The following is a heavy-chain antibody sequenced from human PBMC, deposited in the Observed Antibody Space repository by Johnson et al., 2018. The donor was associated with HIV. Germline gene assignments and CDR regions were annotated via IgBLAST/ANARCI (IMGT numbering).Heavy chain of an antibody. V-gene: IGHV3-53*01. D-gene: IGHD6-19*01. CDR2: FYSGSNT. Sequence: VQLVESGGGLIQPGGSLRLSCKASGFSISSNYMSWVRQPPGKGLEWVSVFYSGSNTYYADSVQGRFTNSRDNSNNTLYLQMNSLRAEDTAVYYCARHKAVADAFDIWGQGTVVTVS. J-gene: IGHJ3*02. CDR3: ARHKAVADAFDI. CDR1: GFSISSNY.